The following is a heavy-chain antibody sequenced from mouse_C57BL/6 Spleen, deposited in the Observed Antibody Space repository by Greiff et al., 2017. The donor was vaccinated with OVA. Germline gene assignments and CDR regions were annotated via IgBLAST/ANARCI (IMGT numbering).Heavy chain of an antibody. D-gene: IGHD2-4*01. CDR2: IYPRSGNT. CDR3: ARGSYYDYDVAY. CDR1: GYTFTSYG. Sequence: QVQLQQSGAELARPGASVKLSCKASGYTFTSYGISWVKQRTGQGLEWIGEIYPRSGNTYYNEKFKGKATLTADKSSSTAYMELRSLTSEDSAVYFCARGSYYDYDVAYWGQGTLVTVSA. J-gene: IGHJ3*01. V-gene: IGHV1-81*01.